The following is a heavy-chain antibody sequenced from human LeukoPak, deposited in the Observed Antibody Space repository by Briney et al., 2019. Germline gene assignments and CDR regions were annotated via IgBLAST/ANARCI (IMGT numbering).Heavy chain of an antibody. CDR1: GFTVSSNY. CDR3: ARGAVTTNYYYGMDV. V-gene: IGHV3-53*01. J-gene: IGHJ6*02. Sequence: GGSLTLSCAASGFTVSSNYMSCVRHAPGKGLEWVSVISSVGSTYYADSVKGRFTISRDNSKNTLYLQMNSLRAEDTAVYYCARGAVTTNYYYGMDVWGQGTTVTVSS. CDR2: ISSVGST. D-gene: IGHD4-17*01.